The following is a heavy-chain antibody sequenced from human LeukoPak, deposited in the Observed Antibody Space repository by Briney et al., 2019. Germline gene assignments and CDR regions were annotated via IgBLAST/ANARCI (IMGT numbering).Heavy chain of an antibody. J-gene: IGHJ4*02. CDR3: AKDLDIVATITGN. CDR1: GFTFSSYA. CDR2: VSGSGGST. V-gene: IGHV3-23*01. D-gene: IGHD5-12*01. Sequence: GGSLRLSCAASGFTFSSYAMSWVRQAPGKGLEWASGVSGSGGSTYYADSVKGRFTISRDNSKNTLYLQMNSLRAEDTAVYYCAKDLDIVATITGNWGQGTLVTVSS.